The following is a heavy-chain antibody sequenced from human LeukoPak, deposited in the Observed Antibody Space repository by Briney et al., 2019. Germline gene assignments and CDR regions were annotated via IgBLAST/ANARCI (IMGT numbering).Heavy chain of an antibody. V-gene: IGHV4-39*01. Sequence: RPSETLSLTCIVSGDSIRSSGYYWGWICQPPAEGLEWIGSMFYGETASYSPSLQSRVTISLDTSKNQFSLRLNSVTAADTAVYYCARLERSRMDGAQYWGQGTLVTVSS. CDR3: ARLERSRMDGAQY. D-gene: IGHD4/OR15-4a*01. CDR1: GDSIRSSGYY. CDR2: MFYGETA. J-gene: IGHJ4*02.